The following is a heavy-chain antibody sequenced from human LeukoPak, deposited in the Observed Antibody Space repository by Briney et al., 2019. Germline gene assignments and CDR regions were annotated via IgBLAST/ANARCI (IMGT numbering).Heavy chain of an antibody. V-gene: IGHV1-46*01. J-gene: IGHJ5*02. Sequence: ASVKVSCKASGYTFTSYFIHWVRQAPGQGLEWMGIINPSAGSTTYAQKFQGRVTMTRDTSTSTVYMELSGLTSEDTAVYYCARGLGELSLPSFWFAPWGHGTLVTGSS. D-gene: IGHD3-16*02. CDR1: GYTFTSYF. CDR2: INPSAGST. CDR3: ARGLGELSLPSFWFAP.